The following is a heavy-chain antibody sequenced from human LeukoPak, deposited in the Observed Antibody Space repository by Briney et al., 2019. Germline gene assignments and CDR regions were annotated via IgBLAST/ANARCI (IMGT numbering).Heavy chain of an antibody. Sequence: PGGSLRLSCAASGFTFSTYGFHWVRQAPGKGLEWVAFIRYDGSNKYYVDSVRGRFTISRDNAKKSLYLQMNSLRAEDTAVYSCARGADGVSSNSRGWFDPWGQGTLVTVSS. V-gene: IGHV3-30*02. J-gene: IGHJ5*02. CDR2: IRYDGSNK. CDR1: GFTFSTYG. D-gene: IGHD2-15*01. CDR3: ARGADGVSSNSRGWFDP.